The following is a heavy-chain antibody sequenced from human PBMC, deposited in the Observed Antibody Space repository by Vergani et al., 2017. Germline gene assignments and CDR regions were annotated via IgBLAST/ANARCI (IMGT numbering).Heavy chain of an antibody. CDR1: GFTFDDYA. V-gene: IGHV3-9*01. J-gene: IGHJ6*03. CDR3: AKDMGSSYSYYYYMDV. CDR2: ISWNSGSI. D-gene: IGHD6-13*01. Sequence: EVQLVESGGGLVQPGRSLRLSCAASGFTFDDYAMHWVRQAPGKGLEWVSGISWNSGSIGYADSVKGRFTISRDNAKNSLYLQMNSLRAEDTALYYCAKDMGSSYSYYYYMDVWGKGTTVTVSS.